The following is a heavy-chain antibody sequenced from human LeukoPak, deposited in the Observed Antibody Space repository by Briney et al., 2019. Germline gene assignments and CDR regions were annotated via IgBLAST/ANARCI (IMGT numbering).Heavy chain of an antibody. V-gene: IGHV4-34*01. CDR1: GGSFSGYH. Sequence: SETLSLTCAVYGGSFSGYHWSWIRQPPGKGLEWIGEINHSGSTNYNPSLKSRVTISVDTSKNQFSLKLSSVTAADTAVYYCARQGMVRGVIGGFDYWGQGTLVTVSS. CDR3: ARQGMVRGVIGGFDY. CDR2: INHSGST. J-gene: IGHJ4*02. D-gene: IGHD3-10*01.